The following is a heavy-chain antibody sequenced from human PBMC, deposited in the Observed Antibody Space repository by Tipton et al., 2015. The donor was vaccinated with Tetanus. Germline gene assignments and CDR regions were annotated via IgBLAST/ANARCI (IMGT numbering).Heavy chain of an antibody. CDR2: ISKCGDTI. CDR1: GFIFSDYY. Sequence: SLRLSCAASGFIFSDYYMSWIRQAPGKGLEWVSYISKCGDTINYADSVKGRFTISRDNAKNSLYVQMNSLRAEDTAVYFCARSRWNSGWYFDCWGQGTLVTVSS. V-gene: IGHV3-11*01. D-gene: IGHD6-19*01. CDR3: ARSRWNSGWYFDC. J-gene: IGHJ4*02.